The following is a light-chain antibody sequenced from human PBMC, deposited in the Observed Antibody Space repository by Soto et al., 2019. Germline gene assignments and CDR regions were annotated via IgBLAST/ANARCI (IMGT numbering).Light chain of an antibody. CDR3: LQDYNYPRT. CDR2: GAS. J-gene: IGKJ3*01. CDR1: QGIRFN. V-gene: IGKV1-6*01. Sequence: QMTQSPSSLSASVGDTVTITCRASQGIRFNLAWYQQKPGKAPNLLIYGASTLQSGVPSRFSGSGSGTVFTLTISSLQPEDFATYFCLQDYNYPRTFGPGTKVDMK.